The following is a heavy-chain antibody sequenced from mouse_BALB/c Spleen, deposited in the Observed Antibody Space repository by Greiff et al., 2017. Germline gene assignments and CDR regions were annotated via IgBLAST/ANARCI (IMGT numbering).Heavy chain of an antibody. D-gene: IGHD1-1*01. Sequence: QVQLQQSGAELARPGASVKLSCKASGYTFTSYWMQWVKQRPGQGLEWIGAIYPGDGDTRYTQKFKGKATLTADKSSSTAYMQLSSLASEDSAVYYCARTGLYGSSYDYWGQGTTLTVSS. CDR1: GYTFTSYW. J-gene: IGHJ2*01. CDR2: IYPGDGDT. CDR3: ARTGLYGSSYDY. V-gene: IGHV1-87*01.